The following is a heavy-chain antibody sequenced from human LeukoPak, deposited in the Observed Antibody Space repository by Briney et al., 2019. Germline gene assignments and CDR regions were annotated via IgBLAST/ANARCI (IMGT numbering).Heavy chain of an antibody. V-gene: IGHV3-30-3*01. CDR1: GFTFSSYA. D-gene: IGHD6-19*01. J-gene: IGHJ4*02. CDR3: AREAGRSSGWYGH. CDR2: ISYDGSNK. Sequence: GGSLRLSCAASGFTFSSYAMHWVRQAPGKGLEWVAVISYDGSNKYYADSVKGRFTISRDNSKNTLYLQMYSLRAEDTAVYYCAREAGRSSGWYGHWGQGTLVTVSS.